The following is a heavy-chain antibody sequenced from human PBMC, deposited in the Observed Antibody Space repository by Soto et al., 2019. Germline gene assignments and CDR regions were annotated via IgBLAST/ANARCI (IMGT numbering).Heavy chain of an antibody. Sequence: PVGSLRLSCAASGFTFDDYAMHWVRQAPGKGLEWVSGISWNSGSIGYADSVKGRSTISRDNAKNSLYLQMNSLRAEDTALYYCAKDMSRVVVTHIDYWGQGTLVTVSS. D-gene: IGHD3-22*01. CDR2: ISWNSGSI. J-gene: IGHJ4*02. CDR1: GFTFDDYA. CDR3: AKDMSRVVVTHIDY. V-gene: IGHV3-9*01.